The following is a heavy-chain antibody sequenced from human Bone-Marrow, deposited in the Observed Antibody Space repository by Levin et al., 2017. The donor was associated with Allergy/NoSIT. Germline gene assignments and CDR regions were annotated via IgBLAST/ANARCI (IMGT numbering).Heavy chain of an antibody. CDR1: GFEFVSYS. V-gene: IGHV3-48*03. D-gene: IGHD2/OR15-2a*01. CDR3: ARYLEGYFDV. J-gene: IGHJ4*02. Sequence: SCAGSGFEFVSYSMNWVRQAPGKGLEWISYISTSSLTIFYADSVKGRFTVSRDNARNSLFLQMDSLRADDTALYYCARYLEGYFDVWGQGTLVTVSS. CDR2: ISTSSLTI.